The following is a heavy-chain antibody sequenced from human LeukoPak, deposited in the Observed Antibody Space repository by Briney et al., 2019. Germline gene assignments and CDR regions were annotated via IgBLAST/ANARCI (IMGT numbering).Heavy chain of an antibody. J-gene: IGHJ5*02. Sequence: GGSLRLSCAASGFTFSSYSMNWVRQAPGKGLEWVSSISSSSSYMYYADSVKGRFTISRDNAKNSLYLQMNSLRAEDTAVYYCARDISYYDFWSGYWVGWFDPWGQGTLVTVSS. D-gene: IGHD3-3*01. CDR3: ARDISYYDFWSGYWVGWFDP. CDR1: GFTFSSYS. CDR2: ISSSSSYM. V-gene: IGHV3-21*01.